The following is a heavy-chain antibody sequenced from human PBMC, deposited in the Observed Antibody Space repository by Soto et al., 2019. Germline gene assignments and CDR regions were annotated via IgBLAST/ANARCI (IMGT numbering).Heavy chain of an antibody. V-gene: IGHV3-74*01. D-gene: IGHD3-10*01. J-gene: IGHJ4*02. CDR2: IKGDGSSR. CDR3: ARGGLYAYYNDI. Sequence: EVQLVESGGGLVQPGESLRLSCAASGFTFSNYWMHWVRQAPGEGLVWVSRIKGDGSSRDYADSVKGRFTVSRDNAENTVYLQMNSLRAEDSATYYCARGGLYAYYNDIWGQGTLVTASS. CDR1: GFTFSNYW.